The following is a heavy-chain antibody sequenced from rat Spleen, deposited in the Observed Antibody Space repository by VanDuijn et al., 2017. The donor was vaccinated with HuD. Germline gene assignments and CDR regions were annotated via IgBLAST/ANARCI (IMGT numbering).Heavy chain of an antibody. D-gene: IGHD1-11*01. Sequence: EVQLVESGGGLVRPGRSLKLSCAASGFTFSNYGMAWVRQAPTKGLEWVATISYDAFITYYRDSVKGRFSISRDNAKSTLYLQMDSLGSEDTATYYCARRHYGYTDYFDYWGQGVMVTVSS. CDR2: ISYDAFIT. CDR1: GFTFSNYG. J-gene: IGHJ2*01. CDR3: ARRHYGYTDYFDY. V-gene: IGHV5-29*01.